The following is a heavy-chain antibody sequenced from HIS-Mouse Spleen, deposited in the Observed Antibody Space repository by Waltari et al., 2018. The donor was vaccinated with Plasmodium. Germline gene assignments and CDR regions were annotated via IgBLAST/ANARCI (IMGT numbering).Heavy chain of an antibody. CDR1: GGSISSYY. V-gene: IGHV4-59*01. D-gene: IGHD3-16*01. J-gene: IGHJ3*02. Sequence: QVQLQESGPGLVKPSETLSLTCTVSGGSISSYYWSWIRQPPGKGLEWIGYFYYSGSTKSNPSLKRRVTISVDTSKNQFSLKLSSVTAADTAVYYCARVGRRIWGAFDIWGQGTMVTVSS. CDR2: FYYSGST. CDR3: ARVGRRIWGAFDI.